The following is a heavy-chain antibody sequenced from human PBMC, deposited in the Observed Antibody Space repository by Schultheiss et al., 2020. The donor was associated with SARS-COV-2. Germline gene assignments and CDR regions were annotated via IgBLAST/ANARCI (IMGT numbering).Heavy chain of an antibody. CDR3: AKAQPWYGERINADAFDI. D-gene: IGHD4-17*01. Sequence: GGSLRLSCAASGFTFHTYAMNWVRQAPGKGLEWVSSITGSGGSTNYADSVKGRFTISRDNSKNSLYLQMNSLRAEDTALYYCAKAQPWYGERINADAFDIWGQGTMVTVSS. CDR2: ITGSGGST. CDR1: GFTFHTYA. V-gene: IGHV3-23*01. J-gene: IGHJ3*02.